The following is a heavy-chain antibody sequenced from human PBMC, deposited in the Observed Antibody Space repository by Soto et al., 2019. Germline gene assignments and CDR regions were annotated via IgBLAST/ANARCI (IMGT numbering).Heavy chain of an antibody. J-gene: IGHJ3*02. Sequence: PGGSLRLSCAASGFTFSSYGMHWVRQAPGKGLEWVAVIWYDGSNKYYADSVKGRFTISRDNSKNTLYLQMNSLRAEDTAVYYCARETVLLWFGELLNDAFDIWGQGTMVTVSS. CDR2: IWYDGSNK. V-gene: IGHV3-33*01. CDR1: GFTFSSYG. D-gene: IGHD3-10*01. CDR3: ARETVLLWFGELLNDAFDI.